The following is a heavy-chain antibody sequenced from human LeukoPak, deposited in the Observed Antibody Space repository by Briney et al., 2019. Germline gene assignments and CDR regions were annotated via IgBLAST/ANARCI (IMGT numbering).Heavy chain of an antibody. CDR2: IRQDGSEK. CDR3: ARDMRGDGFDI. CDR1: GFTFSTYW. J-gene: IGHJ3*02. V-gene: IGHV3-7*04. D-gene: IGHD2-2*01. Sequence: GGSLRLSCAASGFTFSTYWMTWVRQAPGKGLEWGANIRQDGSEKYYVDSVEGRFTISRDNAKKSLFLQMNSLRAEDTAVYYCARDMRGDGFDIWGQGTMVTVSS.